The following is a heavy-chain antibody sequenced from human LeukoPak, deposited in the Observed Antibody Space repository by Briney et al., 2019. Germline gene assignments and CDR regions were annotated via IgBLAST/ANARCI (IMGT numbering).Heavy chain of an antibody. Sequence: GGSLRLSCAASGFTFSSYGIHWVRQAPGKGLEWVAFIRYDGSNKYYTDSVKGRFTIARDNSKNTVYLQMNSLRAEDTAVYYCAKGRGWEASYYYYYMDVWGKGTTVTISS. D-gene: IGHD1-26*01. CDR2: IRYDGSNK. V-gene: IGHV3-30*02. CDR3: AKGRGWEASYYYYYMDV. CDR1: GFTFSSYG. J-gene: IGHJ6*03.